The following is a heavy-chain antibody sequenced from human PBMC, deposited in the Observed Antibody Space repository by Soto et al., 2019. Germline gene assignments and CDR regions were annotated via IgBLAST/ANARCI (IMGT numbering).Heavy chain of an antibody. CDR2: INSDGSST. J-gene: IGHJ4*02. D-gene: IGHD3-22*01. CDR3: ARDLNYYDSSGYSY. V-gene: IGHV3-74*01. Sequence: GGSLRLSCAASGFTFSSYWMHWVRQAPGKGLEWVSRINSDGSSTSYADSVKGRFTISRDNAKNTLYLQMNSLRAEDTAVYYCARDLNYYDSSGYSYWGQGTLVTVSS. CDR1: GFTFSSYW.